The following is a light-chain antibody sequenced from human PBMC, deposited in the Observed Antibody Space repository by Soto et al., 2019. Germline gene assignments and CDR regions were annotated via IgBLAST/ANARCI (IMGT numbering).Light chain of an antibody. V-gene: IGKV1-39*01. J-gene: IGKJ3*01. CDR3: QQTYSMPPT. Sequence: DIQMTQSPSSLSASVGDRVTITCRTSQDVNSYLNWYQHKPGKAPTLLIFAASTLQSGVPSRFSGSGTETEFTLTIRGLQPEDYATYFCQQTYSMPPTFGPGTKVDIK. CDR2: AAS. CDR1: QDVNSY.